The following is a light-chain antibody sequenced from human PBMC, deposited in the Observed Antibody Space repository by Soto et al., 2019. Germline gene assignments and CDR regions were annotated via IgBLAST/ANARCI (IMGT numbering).Light chain of an antibody. CDR1: QSVSCN. CDR3: QQYNNWPLT. J-gene: IGKJ4*01. CDR2: GAS. V-gene: IGKV3-15*01. Sequence: EIVMTQSPATLSVSPGERATLSCRASQSVSCNSAWYQQKPGQAPRLLIYGASTRATGIPARFSGSGSGTEFTLTISSLQSEDFAVYYCQQYNNWPLTFGGGTKVEIK.